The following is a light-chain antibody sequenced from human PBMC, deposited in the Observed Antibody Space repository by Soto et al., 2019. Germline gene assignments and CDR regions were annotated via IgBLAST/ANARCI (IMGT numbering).Light chain of an antibody. J-gene: IGLJ3*02. Sequence: QSVLTQPASVSGSPGQSITISCTGSSSDIGGYNYVSWYQQHPGKAPQLMIYDVSYRPSGISDRFSGSKSGNTASLTISGLQPEDEADYYCSSYGASSTLFGGGTKVTVL. CDR3: SSYGASSTL. V-gene: IGLV2-14*03. CDR1: SSDIGGYNY. CDR2: DVS.